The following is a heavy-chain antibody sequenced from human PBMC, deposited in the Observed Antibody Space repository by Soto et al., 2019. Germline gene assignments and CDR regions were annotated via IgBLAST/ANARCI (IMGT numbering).Heavy chain of an antibody. CDR2: MSGSRSTT. D-gene: IGHD1-7*01. J-gene: IGHJ4*02. CDR3: AKNQERELPRVIDF. Sequence: EVRLLESGGGLVKPGGSLRLSCATSGLTFSNYAMSWVRQAPGGGLEWVSSMSGSRSTTYYADSVRGRFTISRDRSKNTLYLQMSSLRAEDTALYYCAKNQERELPRVIDFWGQGTLVTVSS. CDR1: GLTFSNYA. V-gene: IGHV3-23*01.